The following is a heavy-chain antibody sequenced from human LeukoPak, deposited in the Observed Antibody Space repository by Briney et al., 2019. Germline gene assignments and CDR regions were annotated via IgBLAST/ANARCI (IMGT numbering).Heavy chain of an antibody. CDR3: ANDCRYSSCGMDV. Sequence: GRSLRLSCAASRFTFSSYGMHWVGQAQGKGLEWVAVISYDGSNKYYADSVKGRFTISRDNSKNTLYLQMNSLRAEDTAVYYCANDCRYSSCGMDVWGKGATVTVSS. CDR1: RFTFSSYG. CDR2: ISYDGSNK. J-gene: IGHJ6*04. V-gene: IGHV3-30*18. D-gene: IGHD5-12*01.